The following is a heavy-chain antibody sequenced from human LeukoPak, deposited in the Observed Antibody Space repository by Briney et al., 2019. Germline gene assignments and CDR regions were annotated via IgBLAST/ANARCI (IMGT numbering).Heavy chain of an antibody. D-gene: IGHD4-17*01. J-gene: IGHJ6*02. CDR2: IIPIFGTA. CDR3: ASSIYGDSYYYYGMDV. Sequence: GASVKVSCKASGGTFSSYAISWVRQAPGQGLEWMGGIIPIFGTANYAQKFQGRVTITADESTSTAYMELSSLRSEDTAVYYCASSIYGDSYYYYGMDVWGQGTTVTVSS. V-gene: IGHV1-69*13. CDR1: GGTFSSYA.